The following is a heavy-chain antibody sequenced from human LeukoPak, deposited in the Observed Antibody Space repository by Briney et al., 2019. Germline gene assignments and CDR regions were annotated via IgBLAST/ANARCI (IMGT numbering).Heavy chain of an antibody. J-gene: IGHJ4*02. Sequence: PGGSLRLSCAASGFTFSSYRMNWARQAPGKGLEWVASINHNGNVNYYVDSVKGRFTISRDNAKNSLYLQMNSLRAEDTAVYYCAMGADYWGQGTLVTVSS. D-gene: IGHD4/OR15-4a*01. V-gene: IGHV3-7*01. CDR2: INHNGNVN. CDR3: AMGADY. CDR1: GFTFSSYR.